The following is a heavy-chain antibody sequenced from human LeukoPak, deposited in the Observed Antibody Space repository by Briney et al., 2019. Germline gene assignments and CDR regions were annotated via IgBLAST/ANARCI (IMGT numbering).Heavy chain of an antibody. CDR1: GYTFTSYD. D-gene: IGHD3-10*01. CDR2: MNPNSGNT. V-gene: IGHV1-8*03. Sequence: GASVKVSCKASGYTFTSYDINWVRQATGQGLEWMGWMNPNSGNTGYAQKFQGRVTITRNTSISTAYMELSSLRSEDTAVYYCARDPPSKNYGSGSYVFDYWGQGTLVTVSS. CDR3: ARDPPSKNYGSGSYVFDY. J-gene: IGHJ4*02.